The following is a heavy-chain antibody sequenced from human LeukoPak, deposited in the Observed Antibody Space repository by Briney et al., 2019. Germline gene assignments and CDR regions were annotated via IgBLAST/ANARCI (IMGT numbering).Heavy chain of an antibody. Sequence: GGSLRLSGAASGFTVSSNCMSWVRQAPGKGLEWVSVLYSGGSTYYADSVKGRFTISRDNSKNTLYLQMNSLRAEDTAVYYCARGGYSYGYWFDPWGQGTLVTVSS. CDR1: GFTVSSNC. D-gene: IGHD5-18*01. CDR3: ARGGYSYGYWFDP. CDR2: LYSGGST. J-gene: IGHJ5*02. V-gene: IGHV3-53*01.